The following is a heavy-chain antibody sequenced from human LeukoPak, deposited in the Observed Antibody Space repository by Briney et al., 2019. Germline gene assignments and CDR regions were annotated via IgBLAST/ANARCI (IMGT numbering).Heavy chain of an antibody. D-gene: IGHD1-1*01. CDR1: GFTFSSYN. Sequence: GGSLRLSCAASGFTFSSYNMNWVRQAPGKGLEWVSSISGSSSYIYYADSVKGRFTISRDNAKNSLYLQMNSLRAEDTAVYYCTRVGRSLHWNPDYWGQGTLVTVSS. V-gene: IGHV3-21*04. J-gene: IGHJ4*02. CDR2: ISGSSSYI. CDR3: TRVGRSLHWNPDY.